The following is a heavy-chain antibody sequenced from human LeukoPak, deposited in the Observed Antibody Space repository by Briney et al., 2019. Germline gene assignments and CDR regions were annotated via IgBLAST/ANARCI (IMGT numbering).Heavy chain of an antibody. CDR2: LSDTGAAT. CDR1: GFIFSSHW. V-gene: IGHV3-23*01. CDR3: AKGGGEVFDY. Sequence: QPGGSLRLSCAASGFIFSSHWMSWVRQAPGKGLEWVSSLSDTGAATYYADSVKGRFTISRDNSENTVHLQMNSLRADDTAVYYCAKGGGEVFDYWGQGTLVTVSS. D-gene: IGHD3-16*01. J-gene: IGHJ4*02.